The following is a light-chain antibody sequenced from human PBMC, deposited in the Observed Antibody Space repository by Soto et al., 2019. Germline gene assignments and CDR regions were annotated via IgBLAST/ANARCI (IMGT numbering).Light chain of an antibody. V-gene: IGKV1-39*01. CDR1: QNIGTY. CDR3: QQSYTTPYT. Sequence: DIQMTQSPSSLSASVGDRVTISCRASQNIGTYVNWYQHKPGKAPKLLIYAASSLHRGVPSRFTGSASGSLSSLTINGLQPDDFATYVCQQSYTTPYTFGQGTKVDIK. CDR2: AAS. J-gene: IGKJ2*01.